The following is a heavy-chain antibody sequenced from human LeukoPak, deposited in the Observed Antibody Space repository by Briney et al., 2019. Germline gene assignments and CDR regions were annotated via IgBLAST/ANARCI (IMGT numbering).Heavy chain of an antibody. V-gene: IGHV3-23*01. CDR1: RLTFSSYA. CDR2: ISGSGGST. Sequence: GGSLRLSCAASRLTFSSYAMSWVRQAPGKGLEGVSAISGSGGSTYYADSVKGRFTISRDNSKNTLYLQMNSLRAEDTAAYYCAKDCGLKAVIAVAQPILRGPSRDYFDYWGQGTLVSVSS. D-gene: IGHD6-19*01. J-gene: IGHJ4*02. CDR3: AKDCGLKAVIAVAQPILRGPSRDYFDY.